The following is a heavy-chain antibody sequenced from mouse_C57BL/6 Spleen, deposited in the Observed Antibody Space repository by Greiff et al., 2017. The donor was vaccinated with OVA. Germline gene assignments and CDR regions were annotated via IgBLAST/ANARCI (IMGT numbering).Heavy chain of an antibody. V-gene: IGHV1-4*01. CDR1: GYTFTSYT. CDR2: INPSSGYT. Sequence: QVHVKQSGAELARPGASVKMSCKASGYTFTSYTMHWVKQRPGQGLEWIGYINPSSGYTKYNQKFKDKATLTADKSSSTAYMQLSSLTSEDSAVYYCASGRGISFDYWGQGTTLTVSS. CDR3: ASGRGISFDY. J-gene: IGHJ2*01.